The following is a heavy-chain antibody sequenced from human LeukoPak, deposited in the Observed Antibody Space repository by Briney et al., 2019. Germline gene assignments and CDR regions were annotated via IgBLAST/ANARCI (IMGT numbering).Heavy chain of an antibody. J-gene: IGHJ4*02. CDR1: GYSFTTYD. V-gene: IGHV1-8*03. CDR2: MNLKSGYT. Sequence: ASVKVSCKASGYSFTTYDINWVRQATGQGLEWMGWMNLKSGYTGYAQKFQGRVTITRDTSTSTVYMELSSLRSEDTAVYYCARVAGSIDYWGQGILVTVSS. CDR3: ARVAGSIDY. D-gene: IGHD1-26*01.